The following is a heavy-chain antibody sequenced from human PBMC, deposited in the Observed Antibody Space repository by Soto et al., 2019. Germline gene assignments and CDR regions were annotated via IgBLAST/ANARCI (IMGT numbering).Heavy chain of an antibody. CDR3: ARAVGPFDY. CDR2: IWYDGSNK. D-gene: IGHD1-26*01. Sequence: QVQLVESGGGVVQPGRSLRLSCAASGFDFSTYGMHWVRQAPGKGPEWVAVIWYDGSNKYYADSVRGRFIISRDNSKSTLFLQLNSLRVEDTAVYYCARAVGPFDYWGQGSLVTVSS. J-gene: IGHJ4*02. V-gene: IGHV3-33*01. CDR1: GFDFSTYG.